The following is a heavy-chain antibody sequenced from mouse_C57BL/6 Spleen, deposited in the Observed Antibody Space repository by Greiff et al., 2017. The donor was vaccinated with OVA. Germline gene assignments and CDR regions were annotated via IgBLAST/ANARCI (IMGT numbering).Heavy chain of an antibody. V-gene: IGHV1-62-2*01. D-gene: IGHD1-1*01. CDR2: FYPGSGSI. J-gene: IGHJ2*01. CDR1: GYTFTEYT. Sequence: QVQLKESGAELVKPGASVKLSCKASGYTFTEYTIHWVKQRSGQGLEWIGWFYPGSGSIKYNEKFKDKATLTADKSSSTVYMELSRVTSEDSAVYFCARHEGYYYGSTYYFDYWGQGTTLTVSS. CDR3: ARHEGYYYGSTYYFDY.